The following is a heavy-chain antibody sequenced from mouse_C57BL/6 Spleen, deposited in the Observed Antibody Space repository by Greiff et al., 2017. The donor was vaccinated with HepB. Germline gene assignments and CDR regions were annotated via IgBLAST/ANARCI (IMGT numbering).Heavy chain of an antibody. J-gene: IGHJ3*01. CDR3: APYYYGSSSAWFAY. D-gene: IGHD1-1*01. Sequence: EVKLQESVAELVRPGASVKLSCTASGFNIKNTYMHWVKQRPEQGLEWIGRIDPANGNTKYAPKFQGKATITADTSSNTAYLQLSSLTSEDTAIYYCAPYYYGSSSAWFAYWGQGTLVTVSA. CDR2: IDPANGNT. V-gene: IGHV14-3*01. CDR1: GFNIKNTY.